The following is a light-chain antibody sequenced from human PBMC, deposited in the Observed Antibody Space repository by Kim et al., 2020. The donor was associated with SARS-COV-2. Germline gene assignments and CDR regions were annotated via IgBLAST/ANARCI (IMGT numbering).Light chain of an antibody. CDR3: QQRSNWPPT. J-gene: IGKJ4*01. V-gene: IGKV3-11*01. CDR1: QSVSSY. Sequence: WSPGERAPLSCRASQSVSSYLAWYQQKPGQAPRLLIYDASSRATGIPARFSGSGSGTDFTLTISSLEPEDFAVYYCQQRSNWPPTFGGGTKVDIK. CDR2: DAS.